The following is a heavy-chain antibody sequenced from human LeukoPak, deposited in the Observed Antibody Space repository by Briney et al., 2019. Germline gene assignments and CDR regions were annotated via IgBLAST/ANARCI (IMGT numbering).Heavy chain of an antibody. D-gene: IGHD3-16*01. CDR2: IYYSGSA. J-gene: IGHJ6*02. V-gene: IGHV4-59*08. CDR1: GGSISCYY. Sequence: SETLSLTCTASGGSISCYYWSWIRQPPGKGLEWIGYIYYSGSANYNPSLKSRVTISVHTSKKNFSLRLTSVTAADTDVYYCARYIAVAVVLTDYDNDVWGVGGQGTTVPVSS. CDR3: ARYIAVAVVLTDYDNDVWGV.